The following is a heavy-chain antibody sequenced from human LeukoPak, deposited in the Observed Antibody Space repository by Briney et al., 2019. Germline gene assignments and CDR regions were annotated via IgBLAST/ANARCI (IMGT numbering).Heavy chain of an antibody. D-gene: IGHD3-22*01. CDR1: GFTFSSYE. Sequence: GGSLRLSCAASGFTFSSYEMNWVRQAPGKGLEWVSYISTSGSTKYYADSVKGRFTISRDNAKNSLYLQMNSLRAEDTAVYYCARSSGYHHDAFDIWGQGTMVTVSS. V-gene: IGHV3-48*03. CDR3: ARSSGYHHDAFDI. CDR2: ISTSGSTK. J-gene: IGHJ3*02.